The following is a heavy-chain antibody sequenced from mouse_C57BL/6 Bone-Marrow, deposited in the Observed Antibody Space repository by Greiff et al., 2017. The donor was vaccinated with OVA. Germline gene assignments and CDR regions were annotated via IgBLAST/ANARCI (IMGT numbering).Heavy chain of an antibody. Sequence: EVHLVESGGGLVKPGGSLKLSCAASGFTFSSYTMSWVRQTPEKRLEWVATISGGGGNTYYPDSVKGRFTISRDNAKNTLYLQMSSLRSEDTALYYCARRGCYYYGSRGGYAMDYWGQGTSVTVSS. V-gene: IGHV5-9*01. J-gene: IGHJ4*01. CDR1: GFTFSSYT. D-gene: IGHD1-1*01. CDR3: ARRGCYYYGSRGGYAMDY. CDR2: ISGGGGNT.